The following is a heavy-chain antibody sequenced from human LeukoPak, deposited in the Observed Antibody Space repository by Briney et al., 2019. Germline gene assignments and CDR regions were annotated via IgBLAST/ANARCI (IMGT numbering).Heavy chain of an antibody. CDR3: ARVAERTWLPYDAAFDI. CDR1: GGSISSSSYY. Sequence: SETLSLTCTVSGGSISSSSYYWGWIRQPPGKGLEWIGSIYYSGSTYYNPSLKSRVTISVDTSKNQFSLKLSSVTAADTAMYYCARVAERTWLPYDAAFDIWGLGTMVTVPS. J-gene: IGHJ3*02. D-gene: IGHD3-9*01. V-gene: IGHV4-39*07. CDR2: IYYSGST.